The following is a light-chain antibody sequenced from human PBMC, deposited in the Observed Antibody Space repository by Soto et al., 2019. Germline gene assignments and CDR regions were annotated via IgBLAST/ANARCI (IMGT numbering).Light chain of an antibody. J-gene: IGLJ1*01. Sequence: QSELAHPASVSGPPGQSITISCTGTSSDVGSYNYVSWYQQHPGKAPKLMIYDVSNRPSGVSNRFSGSKSGNTASLTISGLQAEDEADYYCSSYTSSSTLGVFGTGTKVTVL. CDR2: DVS. V-gene: IGLV2-14*01. CDR3: SSYTSSSTLGV. CDR1: SSDVGSYNY.